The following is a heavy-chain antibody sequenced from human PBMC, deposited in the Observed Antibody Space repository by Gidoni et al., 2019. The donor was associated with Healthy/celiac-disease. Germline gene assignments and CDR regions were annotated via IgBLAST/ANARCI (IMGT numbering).Heavy chain of an antibody. CDR2: ISYDGSNK. CDR3: AKPLTYYYDSSGYDSYYFDY. Sequence: QVQLVESGGGVVQPGRSLRLSCAASGFTFSSYGMHWVRQAPGKGLEWVAVISYDGSNKYYADSVKGRFTISRDNSKNTLYLQMNSLRAEDTAVYYCAKPLTYYYDSSGYDSYYFDYWGQGTLVTVSS. CDR1: GFTFSSYG. V-gene: IGHV3-30*18. J-gene: IGHJ4*02. D-gene: IGHD3-22*01.